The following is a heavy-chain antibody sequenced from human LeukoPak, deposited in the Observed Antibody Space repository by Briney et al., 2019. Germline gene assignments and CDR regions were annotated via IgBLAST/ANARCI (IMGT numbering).Heavy chain of an antibody. Sequence: SETLSLICAVYGGSFSGYYWSWIRQPPGKGLEWIGEINHNGSTNYNPSLKSRVTISVDTSKNQFSLKLSSVTAADTAVYYCARGPSSSRSDYWGQGTLVTVSS. V-gene: IGHV4-34*01. CDR1: GGSFSGYY. CDR3: ARGPSSSRSDY. CDR2: INHNGST. J-gene: IGHJ4*02.